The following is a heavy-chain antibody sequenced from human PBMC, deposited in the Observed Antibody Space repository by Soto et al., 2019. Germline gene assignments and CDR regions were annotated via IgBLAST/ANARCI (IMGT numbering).Heavy chain of an antibody. CDR2: INHSGST. CDR3: ARGKVPAASRRGYCSGGSCYSAGSAFDI. V-gene: IGHV4-34*01. CDR1: GGSFSGYY. D-gene: IGHD2-15*01. Sequence: SETLSLTCAVYGGSFSGYYWSWIRQPPGKGLEWIGEINHSGSTNYNPSLKSRVTISVDTSKNQFSLKLSSVTAADTAVYYCARGKVPAASRRGYCSGGSCYSAGSAFDIWGQGTMVTVSS. J-gene: IGHJ3*02.